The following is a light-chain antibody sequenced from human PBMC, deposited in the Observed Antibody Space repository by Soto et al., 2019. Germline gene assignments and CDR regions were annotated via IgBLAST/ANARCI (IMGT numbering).Light chain of an antibody. CDR3: QQANTFPPT. CDR2: AAS. V-gene: IGKV1-12*01. CDR1: QGISSS. J-gene: IGKJ2*01. Sequence: DIPMTQSPSSVSAFVGDRVTITCRASQGISSSLAWYQHKPGKAPSLLIYAASILQSGVPSRFSGSGSRTDFTLTISSLQPEDFVTYYCQQANTFPPTFGQGTKLEIK.